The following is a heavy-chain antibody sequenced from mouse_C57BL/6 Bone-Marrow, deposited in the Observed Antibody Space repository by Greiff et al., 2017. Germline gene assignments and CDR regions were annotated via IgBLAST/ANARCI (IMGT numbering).Heavy chain of an antibody. V-gene: IGHV14-4*01. J-gene: IGHJ1*03. CDR3: TTGLYGRSAYWYFDV. Sequence: EVQLQQSGAELVRPGASVKLSCTASGFNIKDDYMHWVKQRPEQGLEWIGWIDPENGDTEYASKFQGKATITADTSSNTAYLQLSSLTSEDSAVYYCTTGLYGRSAYWYFDVWGTGTTHTVSS. CDR2: IDPENGDT. D-gene: IGHD1-1*01. CDR1: GFNIKDDY.